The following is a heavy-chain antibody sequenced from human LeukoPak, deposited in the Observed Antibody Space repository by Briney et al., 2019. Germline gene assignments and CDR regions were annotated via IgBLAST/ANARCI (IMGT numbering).Heavy chain of an antibody. Sequence: SQTLSLTCTVSGGSISSGDYYWSWIRQPPGKGLEWIGYIYYSGSTYYIPSLKSRVTISVDTSKNQFSLKLSSVTAADTAVYYCARSDSGYELDYWGQGTLVTVSS. J-gene: IGHJ4*02. CDR2: IYYSGST. CDR1: GGSISSGDYY. D-gene: IGHD5-12*01. CDR3: ARSDSGYELDY. V-gene: IGHV4-30-4*01.